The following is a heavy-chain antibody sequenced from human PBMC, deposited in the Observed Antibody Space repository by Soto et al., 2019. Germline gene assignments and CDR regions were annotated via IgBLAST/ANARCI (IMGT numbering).Heavy chain of an antibody. CDR1: GFTFSSYE. D-gene: IGHD5-12*01. CDR3: ASLLLVDGYNAPPS. J-gene: IGHJ5*02. CDR2: ISSSGSTI. Sequence: QTGGSLRLSCAASGFTFSSYEMNWVRQAPGKGLEWVSYISSSGSTIYYADSVKGRFTISRDNAKNSLYLQMNSLRAEDTAVYYCASLLLVDGYNAPPSWGQGTLVTVSS. V-gene: IGHV3-48*03.